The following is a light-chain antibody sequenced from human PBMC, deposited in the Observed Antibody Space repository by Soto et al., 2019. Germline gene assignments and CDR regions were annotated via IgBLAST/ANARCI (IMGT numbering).Light chain of an antibody. CDR1: RSNIGNNH. V-gene: IGLV1-51*01. CDR2: DNN. Sequence: QSVLTQPPSVSAAPGQKVTVSCSGSRSNIGNNHVSWYQHLPGTAPKVLIYDNNKRPSGIPDRFSGSKSATSATLDITGLQTGDEADYYCGSWDRSLRGWVFGGGTKVTVL. J-gene: IGLJ3*02. CDR3: GSWDRSLRGWV.